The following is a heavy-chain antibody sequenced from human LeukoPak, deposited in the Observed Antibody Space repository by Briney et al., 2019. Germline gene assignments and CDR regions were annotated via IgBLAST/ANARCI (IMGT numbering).Heavy chain of an antibody. Sequence: SVKVSCKASGGTFSSYAISWVRQAPGQGLEWMGGIIPIFGTANYAQKFQGRVTITTDESTSTAYMELSSLRSEDTAVYYCARSIAAAGNWEKPLDKYHYYMDVWGKGTTVTVSS. CDR3: ARSIAAAGNWEKPLDKYHYYMDV. D-gene: IGHD6-13*01. CDR2: IIPIFGTA. CDR1: GGTFSSYA. J-gene: IGHJ6*03. V-gene: IGHV1-69*05.